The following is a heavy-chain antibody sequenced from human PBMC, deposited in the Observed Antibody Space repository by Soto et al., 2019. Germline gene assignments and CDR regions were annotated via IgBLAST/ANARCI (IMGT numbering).Heavy chain of an antibody. D-gene: IGHD6-19*01. V-gene: IGHV1-69*02. J-gene: IGHJ3*02. CDR1: GGTFSSYT. CDR3: ARVPGIAVAGDAFDI. CDR2: IIPILGIA. Sequence: GASVKVSCKASGGTFSSYTISWVRPAPGQGLEWMGRIIPILGIANYAQKFQGRVTITADKSTSTAYMELSSLRSEDTAVYYCARVPGIAVAGDAFDIWGQGTMVTVSS.